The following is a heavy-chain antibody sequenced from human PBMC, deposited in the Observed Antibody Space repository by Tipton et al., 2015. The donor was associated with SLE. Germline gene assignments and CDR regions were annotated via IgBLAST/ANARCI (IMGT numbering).Heavy chain of an antibody. J-gene: IGHJ3*02. CDR3: ASTSLPARHHDAFDI. Sequence: TLSLTCTVSGGSISSYYWSWIRQPPGKGLEFIGYIYYIGSTNYNPPLKSRVTISVDTSKNQYSLKLRSVTAADTAVYYFASTSLPARHHDAFDIWGQGTMVTVSS. CDR1: GGSISSYY. D-gene: IGHD6-6*01. CDR2: IYYIGST. V-gene: IGHV4-59*01.